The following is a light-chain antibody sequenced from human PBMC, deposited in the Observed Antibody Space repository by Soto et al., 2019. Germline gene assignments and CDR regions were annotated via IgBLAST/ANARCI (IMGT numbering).Light chain of an antibody. CDR2: DVT. CDR3: SSYTSSNTVI. V-gene: IGLV2-14*03. J-gene: IGLJ2*01. Sequence: QSALTQPASVSGSPGQSIIISCTGTSSDVGGYNYVSWYQQHPDKAPKLMIYDVTNRPSGVSDRFSGSKSGNTASLTISGLQAEDEANYYCSSYTSSNTVIFGGGTQLTVL. CDR1: SSDVGGYNY.